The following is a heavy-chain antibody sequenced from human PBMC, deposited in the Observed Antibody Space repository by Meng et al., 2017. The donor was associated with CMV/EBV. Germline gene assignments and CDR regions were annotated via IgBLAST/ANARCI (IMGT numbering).Heavy chain of an antibody. J-gene: IGHJ4*02. D-gene: IGHD3/OR15-3a*01. CDR1: GFTFSSYS. Sequence: GESLKISCAASGFTFSSYSMNWVRQAPGKGLEWVSSISSSSSYIYYADSVKGRFTISRDNAKNSLYLQMNSLRAEDTAVYYCARVGGLVFDYWGQGTLVTVSS. CDR3: ARVGGLVFDY. CDR2: ISSSSSYI. V-gene: IGHV3-21*01.